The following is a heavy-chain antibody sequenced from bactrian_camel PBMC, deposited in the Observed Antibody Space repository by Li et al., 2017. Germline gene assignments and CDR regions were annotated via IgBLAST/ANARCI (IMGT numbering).Heavy chain of an antibody. Sequence: HVQLVESGGGSVEAGGSLRLSCAASGYNRYTRCMTWFRQAPGKGLEWVSTIYDGTGTDYSGDSVKGRFTISRDNAKNTMYLQMDSLKSEDTALYYCATDHGGNWYLGGYMYWGQGTQVTVS. V-gene: IGHV3S1*01. D-gene: IGHD6*01. CDR2: IYDGTGTD. CDR3: ATDHGGNWYLGGYMY. J-gene: IGHJ4*01. CDR1: GYNRYTRC.